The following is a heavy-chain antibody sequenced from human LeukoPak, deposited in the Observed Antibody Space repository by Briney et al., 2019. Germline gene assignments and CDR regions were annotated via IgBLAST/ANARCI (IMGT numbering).Heavy chain of an antibody. D-gene: IGHD4-23*01. J-gene: IGHJ4*02. CDR1: GFTFDTYA. CDR3: ARYVPPTTMATRFFDC. V-gene: IGHV3-23*01. Sequence: GGSLRLSCAASGFTFDTYALTWVRQAPGKGLEWVSVIAAGGGGIQYAESVEGRFIISRDNSMKTLYLRMNNLRAEDTAIYYCARYVPPTTMATRFFDCWGQGTLVTVSS. CDR2: IAAGGGGI.